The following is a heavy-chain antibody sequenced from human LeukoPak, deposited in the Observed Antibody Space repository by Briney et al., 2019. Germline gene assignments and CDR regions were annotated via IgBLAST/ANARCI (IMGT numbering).Heavy chain of an antibody. J-gene: IGHJ4*02. V-gene: IGHV4-59*01. Sequence: SETLSLTCTVSGGSISSYCWSWIRQPPGKGLEWIGYIYYSGSTNYNPSLKSRVTISVDTSKNQFSLKLSSVTAADTAVYYCARAEYSSSWPFDYWGQGTLVTVSS. CDR1: GGSISSYC. CDR3: ARAEYSSSWPFDY. D-gene: IGHD6-13*01. CDR2: IYYSGST.